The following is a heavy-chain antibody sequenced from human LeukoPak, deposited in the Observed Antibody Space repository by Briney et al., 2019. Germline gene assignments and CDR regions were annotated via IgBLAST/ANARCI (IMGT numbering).Heavy chain of an antibody. J-gene: IGHJ4*02. CDR2: ISGSGGST. D-gene: IGHD2-15*01. CDR1: GFTFSSYA. CDR3: AKIGDYCSGGSCRYYFDY. V-gene: IGHV3-23*01. Sequence: PGGSLRLSCAASGFTFSSYAMSWVRQAPGKGLEGVSAISGSGGSTYYADSVKGRFTISRDNSKNTLYLQMNSLRAEDTAVYYCAKIGDYCSGGSCRYYFDYWGQGTLVTVSS.